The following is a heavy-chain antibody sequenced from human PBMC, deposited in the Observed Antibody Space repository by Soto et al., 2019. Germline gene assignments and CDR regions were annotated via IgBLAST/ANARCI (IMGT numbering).Heavy chain of an antibody. CDR1: GYTFTNYG. D-gene: IGHD5-18*01. J-gene: IGHJ3*01. Sequence: QVQLVQSGAEVKRTGASVKVSCKASGYTFTNYGISWVRQAPGQGLEWMGWISTYNGFTNYAQKLQGRLIMTTDTSTTTAYMELESLRSGDTAVYYCARVRGNSMTGDGGAFDLWGQGTMVTVSS. CDR2: ISTYNGFT. V-gene: IGHV1-18*01. CDR3: ARVRGNSMTGDGGAFDL.